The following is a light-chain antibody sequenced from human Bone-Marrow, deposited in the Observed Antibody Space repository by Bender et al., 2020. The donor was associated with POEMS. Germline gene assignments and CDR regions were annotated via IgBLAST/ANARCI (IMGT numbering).Light chain of an antibody. CDR2: KDT. CDR3: QSADSSGTYKV. J-gene: IGLJ3*02. Sequence: SDELTQSPSVSVSPGQTARITCSGDALPKQYAYWYQQKPGQAPVMVIYKDTERPSGIPERFSGSSSGTIVTLTISGVQAEDEADYYCQSADSSGTYKVFGGGTKLTVL. CDR1: ALPKQY. V-gene: IGLV3-25*03.